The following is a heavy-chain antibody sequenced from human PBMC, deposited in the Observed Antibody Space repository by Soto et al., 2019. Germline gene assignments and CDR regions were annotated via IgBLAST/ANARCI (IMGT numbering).Heavy chain of an antibody. CDR1: GFPFSSYV. CDR2: ISGGGSNT. CDR3: AKDLGIAVAGFDY. D-gene: IGHD6-19*01. J-gene: IGHJ4*02. Sequence: PGGSLRLSCAASGFPFSSYVMAWVRQAPGKGLEWVSGISGGGSNTFYADSVKGRFTISRDNSKNTLYLQMNSLRAEDTAVYSCAKDLGIAVAGFDYWGQGTLVTVSS. V-gene: IGHV3-23*01.